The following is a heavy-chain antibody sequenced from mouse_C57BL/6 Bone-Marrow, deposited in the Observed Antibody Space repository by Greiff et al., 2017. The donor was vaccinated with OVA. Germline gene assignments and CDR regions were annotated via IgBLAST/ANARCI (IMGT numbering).Heavy chain of an antibody. D-gene: IGHD2-2*01. V-gene: IGHV6-6*01. J-gene: IGHJ3*01. Sequence: EVMLVESGGGLVQPGGSMKLSCAASGFTFSDAWMDWVRQSPEKGLEWVAEIRNKANNHATYYAESVKGRFTISRDDSKSSVYLQMNSLRAEDTGIYYCTRSTMVTTGWFAYWGQGTLVTVSA. CDR2: IRNKANNHAT. CDR1: GFTFSDAW. CDR3: TRSTMVTTGWFAY.